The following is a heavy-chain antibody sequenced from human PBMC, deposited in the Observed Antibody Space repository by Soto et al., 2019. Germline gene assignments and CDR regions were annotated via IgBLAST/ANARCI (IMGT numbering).Heavy chain of an antibody. CDR3: VRVRITMIWGLTSSYYYYYGMDV. CDR1: GFILSDHY. V-gene: IGHV3-72*01. J-gene: IGHJ6*02. Sequence: PWGSLRLSCTASGFILSDHYIDWVRQAPGKGLEWVGRTRNKANNYTTEYAASVKGRFTISRDDSKNSLYLQMNSLKTEDTAVYYCVRVRITMIWGLTSSYYYYYGMDVWGQGTTVTVS. D-gene: IGHD3-10*01. CDR2: TRNKANNYTT.